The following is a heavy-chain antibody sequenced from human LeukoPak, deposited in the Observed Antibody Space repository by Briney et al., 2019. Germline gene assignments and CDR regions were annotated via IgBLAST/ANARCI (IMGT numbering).Heavy chain of an antibody. V-gene: IGHV3-30*18. CDR2: ISYDGSNK. CDR1: GFTFSSYG. J-gene: IGHJ4*02. CDR3: AKYYYDGSGCFDY. Sequence: GGSLRLSCAASGFTFSSYGMHWVRQAPGKGLEWVAVISYDGSNKYYADSVKGRFTISRDNSKNTLYLQMNSLRAEDTAVYYCAKYYYDGSGCFDYWGQGTLVTVSS. D-gene: IGHD3-22*01.